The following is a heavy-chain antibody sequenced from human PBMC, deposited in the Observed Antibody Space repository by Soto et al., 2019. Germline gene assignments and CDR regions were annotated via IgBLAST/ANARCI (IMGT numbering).Heavy chain of an antibody. CDR1: GYTFTSYD. V-gene: IGHV1-8*01. CDR3: AREITDYGMDV. CDR2: MNPNSGNT. J-gene: IGHJ6*02. Sequence: QVQLVQSGAEMKKPGASVKVSCKASGYTFTSYDVNWVRQATGQGLEWMGWMNPNSGNTGYAQKFLDRVTMTRNTSISTAYMELSSLRSEDTAVYYCAREITDYGMDVWGQGTTVTVSS. D-gene: IGHD3-16*01.